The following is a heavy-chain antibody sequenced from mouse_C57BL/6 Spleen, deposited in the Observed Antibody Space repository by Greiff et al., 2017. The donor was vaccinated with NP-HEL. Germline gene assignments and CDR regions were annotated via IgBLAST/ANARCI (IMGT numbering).Heavy chain of an antibody. CDR3: ALGGYYYGSSYRGYFDY. CDR2: INPSTGGT. V-gene: IGHV1-42*01. Sequence: EVQLQQSGPELVKPGASVKISCKASGYSFTGYYMNWVKQSPEKSLEWIGEINPSTGGTTYNQKFKAKATLTVDKSSSTAYMQLKSLTSEDSAVYYCALGGYYYGSSYRGYFDYWGQGTTLTVSS. CDR1: GYSFTGYY. D-gene: IGHD1-1*01. J-gene: IGHJ2*01.